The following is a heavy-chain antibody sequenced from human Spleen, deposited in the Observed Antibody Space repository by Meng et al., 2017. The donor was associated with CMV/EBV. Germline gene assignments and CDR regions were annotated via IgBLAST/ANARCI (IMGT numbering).Heavy chain of an antibody. CDR3: ATYWSADY. J-gene: IGHJ4*02. V-gene: IGHV3-30*02. Sequence: GGSLRLSCAASGFTFSDYPMHWVRQAPGRGLEWVAFIRYDGSNKYYADSVKGRFTISRDNSKNTLYLQMNSLRAEDTAMYYCATYWSADYWGQGTLVTVSS. CDR1: GFTFSDYP. CDR2: IRYDGSNK. D-gene: IGHD1-1*01.